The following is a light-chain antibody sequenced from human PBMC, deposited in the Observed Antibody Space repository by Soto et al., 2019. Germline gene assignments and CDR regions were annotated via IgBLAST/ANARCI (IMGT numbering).Light chain of an antibody. CDR3: ISYAGNNIFV. J-gene: IGLJ1*01. V-gene: IGLV2-8*01. CDR1: SSDVGAYNH. Sequence: QSLLTQAPSASLSPGQSVTISCSGTSSDVGAYNHVSWYQQHPGQVPKLMIYEVSKRPSGVPDRFSGSKSGNTASLTVSGLQAEDEADYYCISYAGNNIFVFGTGTKVTVL. CDR2: EVS.